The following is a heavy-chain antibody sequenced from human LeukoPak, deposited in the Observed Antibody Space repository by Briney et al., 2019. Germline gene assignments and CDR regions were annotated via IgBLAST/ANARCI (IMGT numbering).Heavy chain of an antibody. CDR3: ARETTRASYWGRIAAAESGWFDP. Sequence: SETLSLTCTVSGGSISSSSYYWGWIRQPPGKGLEWIGSIYYSGSTYYNPSLKSRVTISVDTSKNQFSLKLSSVTAADTAVYYCARETTRASYWGRIAAAESGWFDPWGQGTLVTVSS. CDR1: GGSISSSSYY. J-gene: IGHJ5*02. CDR2: IYYSGST. D-gene: IGHD6-13*01. V-gene: IGHV4-39*07.